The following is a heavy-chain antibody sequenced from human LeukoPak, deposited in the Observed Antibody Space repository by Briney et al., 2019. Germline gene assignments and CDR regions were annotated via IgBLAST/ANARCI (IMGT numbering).Heavy chain of an antibody. CDR2: INHSGST. Sequence: PSETLSLTCTVSGYSISSGYYWGWIRQPPGKGLEWIGEINHSGSTNYNPSLKSRVTISVDTSKNQFSLKLSSVTAADTAVYYCARRRVVQRTYYFDYWGQGTLVTVSS. CDR1: GYSISSGYY. V-gene: IGHV4-38-2*02. J-gene: IGHJ4*02. D-gene: IGHD3-3*01. CDR3: ARRRVVQRTYYFDY.